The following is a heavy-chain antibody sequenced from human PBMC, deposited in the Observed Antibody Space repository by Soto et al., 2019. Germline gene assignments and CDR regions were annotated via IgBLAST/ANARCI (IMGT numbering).Heavy chain of an antibody. CDR2: IYPDDSDT. CDR1: GYNFPNYW. D-gene: IGHD5-12*01. J-gene: IGHJ4*02. V-gene: IGHV5-51*01. CDR3: ARMADLATIGFTDD. Sequence: PGESLKISCKGVGYNFPNYWIGWVRQMPGKGLEWMGIIYPDDSDTRYGPSFQGQVTISADKSITTAYLQWSSLRASDSAMYYCARMADLATIGFTDDWGQGTLVTVS.